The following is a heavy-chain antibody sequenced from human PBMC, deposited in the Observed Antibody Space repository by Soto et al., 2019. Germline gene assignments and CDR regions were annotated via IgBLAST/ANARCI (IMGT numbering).Heavy chain of an antibody. Sequence: GSGPTLVNPTQTLTLTCNVSGFSLSTSGVGVAWIRQPPGKTLEWLALIYWDDDKRYSPSLRDRLTITKDTSNNQVVLTMTDMDPVDTAKYYCAHRRIGNYDFGGGYYPVIDYWGQGTPVPVSS. CDR3: AHRRIGNYDFGGGYYPVIDY. D-gene: IGHD3-3*01. CDR1: GFSLSTSGVG. V-gene: IGHV2-5*02. CDR2: IYWDDDK. J-gene: IGHJ4*02.